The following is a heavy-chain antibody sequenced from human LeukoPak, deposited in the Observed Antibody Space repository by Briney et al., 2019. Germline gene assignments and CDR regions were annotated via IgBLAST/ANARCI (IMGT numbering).Heavy chain of an antibody. Sequence: ASVKVSCKASGYTFTSYYMHWVRQAPGQGLEWMGIINPSGGSTSYAQKFQGRVTMTRDTSTSTVYMELSSLRSEDTAVYYCARDFGYSSSVLAPFDYWGQGTLVTVSS. D-gene: IGHD6-6*01. CDR3: ARDFGYSSSVLAPFDY. CDR1: GYTFTSYY. J-gene: IGHJ4*02. V-gene: IGHV1-46*01. CDR2: INPSGGST.